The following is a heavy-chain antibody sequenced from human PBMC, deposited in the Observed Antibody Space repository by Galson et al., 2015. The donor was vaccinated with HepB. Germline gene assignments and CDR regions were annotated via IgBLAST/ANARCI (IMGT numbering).Heavy chain of an antibody. V-gene: IGHV1-69*04. J-gene: IGHJ5*02. CDR1: GGTFSSYT. CDR3: ARDEAGYSNYVWGP. Sequence: SVKVSCKASGGTFSSYTISWVRQAPGQGLEWMGRIIPILGIANYAQKFQGRVTITADKSTSTAYMELSSLRSEDTAVYYCARDEAGYSNYVWGPWGQGTLVTVSS. CDR2: IIPILGIA. D-gene: IGHD4-11*01.